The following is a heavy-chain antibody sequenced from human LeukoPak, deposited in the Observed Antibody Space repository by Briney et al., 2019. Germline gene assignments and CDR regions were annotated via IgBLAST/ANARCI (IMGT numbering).Heavy chain of an antibody. CDR3: ARGPASHILTGYHTSGAFDI. D-gene: IGHD3-9*01. V-gene: IGHV4-4*07. CDR1: GDSITTYY. CDR2: IYISGST. J-gene: IGHJ3*02. Sequence: SETLSLTCTVSGDSITTYYWSWIRQPAGKGLQWIGRIYISGSTNYNPSLKSRVTMSLDTSKNQFSLRLTSVTAADTALYYCARGPASHILTGYHTSGAFDIWGQGTMVTVSS.